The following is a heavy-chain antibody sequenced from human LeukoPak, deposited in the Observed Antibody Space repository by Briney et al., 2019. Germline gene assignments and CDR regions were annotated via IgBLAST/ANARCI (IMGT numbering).Heavy chain of an antibody. D-gene: IGHD3-22*01. Sequence: PGGSLRLSCAASGFTFSTYWMSWVRQAPGKGLEWVANIKEDGSEKYNGDSVKGRFTISRDNAKNSLYLQMNSRRAEDTAVYYCARDSSGYQWGQGTLVTVSS. CDR1: GFTFSTYW. CDR3: ARDSSGYQ. J-gene: IGHJ4*02. V-gene: IGHV3-7*01. CDR2: IKEDGSEK.